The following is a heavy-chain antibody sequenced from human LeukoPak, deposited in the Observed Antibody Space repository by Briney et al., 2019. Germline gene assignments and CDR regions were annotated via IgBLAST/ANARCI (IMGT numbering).Heavy chain of an antibody. J-gene: IGHJ4*02. Sequence: GGSLRLSCAASGFTFNSYAMSWVRQAPEKGLEWVATISGSGGGTYYADSVKGRFTISRDDSKNTLYLQMNSTRPEDTVVYICAKDLWRYRNNYFDYWGQGTLVTVSS. CDR3: AKDLWRYRNNYFDY. CDR1: GFTFNSYA. CDR2: ISGSGGGT. D-gene: IGHD2-21*01. V-gene: IGHV3-23*01.